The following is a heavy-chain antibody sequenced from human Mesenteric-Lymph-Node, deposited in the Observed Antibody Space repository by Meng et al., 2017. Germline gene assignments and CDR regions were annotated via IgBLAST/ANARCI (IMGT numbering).Heavy chain of an antibody. CDR1: VGTFSSYA. CDR3: ARGADTANLPHAFDI. J-gene: IGHJ3*02. V-gene: IGHV1-69*06. CDR2: IIPIFGTA. D-gene: IGHD5-18*01. Sequence: SVKVSCKASVGTFSSYAISWVPQAPGQGLEWMGGIIPIFGTANYAQKFQSRVTITADKSTSTAYMELSSLRSEDTAVYYCARGADTANLPHAFDIWGQGTTVTVSS.